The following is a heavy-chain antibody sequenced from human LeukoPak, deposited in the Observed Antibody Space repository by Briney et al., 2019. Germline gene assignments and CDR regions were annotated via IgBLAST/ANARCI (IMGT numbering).Heavy chain of an antibody. CDR2: ISYDGSNK. Sequence: GGSLRLSCAASGFTFSSYGMHWVRQAPGKGLEWVAVISYDGSNKYYAVSVKGRFTISRDNSKNTLYLQMNSLRAEDTAVYYCAKDGGYDSSGYGDYWGQGTLVTVSS. J-gene: IGHJ4*02. CDR3: AKDGGYDSSGYGDY. D-gene: IGHD3-22*01. CDR1: GFTFSSYG. V-gene: IGHV3-30*18.